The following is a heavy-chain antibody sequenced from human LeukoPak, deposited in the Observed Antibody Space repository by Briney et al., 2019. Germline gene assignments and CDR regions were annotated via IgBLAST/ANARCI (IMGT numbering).Heavy chain of an antibody. CDR1: GGSISSYY. J-gene: IGHJ4*02. CDR2: INHSGST. V-gene: IGHV4-34*01. Sequence: SETLSLTCTVSGGSISSYYWTWIRQPAGKGLEWIGEINHSGSTNYNPSLKSRVTISVDTSKNQFSLKLSSVTAADTAVYYCARCRIAARPVWFDYWGQGTLVTVSS. CDR3: ARCRIAARPVWFDY. D-gene: IGHD6-6*01.